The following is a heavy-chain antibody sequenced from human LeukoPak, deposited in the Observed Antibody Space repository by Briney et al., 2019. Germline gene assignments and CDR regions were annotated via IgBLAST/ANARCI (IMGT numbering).Heavy chain of an antibody. CDR3: ARGSSGYSTT. J-gene: IGHJ5*02. V-gene: IGHV3-74*01. D-gene: IGHD6-13*01. CDR2: INSDGSTT. CDR1: GFTFSSYW. Sequence: GRSLRLSCAASGFTFSSYWMSCVRHAPGKGVVCVSRINSDGSTTNYADSVQGRFSISRDNAKNTLYLQMNSLRAEDTAVYYCARGSSGYSTTWGQGTLVTVSS.